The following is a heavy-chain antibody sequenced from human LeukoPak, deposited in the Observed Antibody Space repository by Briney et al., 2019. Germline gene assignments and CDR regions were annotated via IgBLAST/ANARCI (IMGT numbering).Heavy chain of an antibody. CDR3: ARGEVPAAIPNYYYYMDV. V-gene: IGHV1-2*02. D-gene: IGHD2-2*02. Sequence: ASVTVSCKASGYTFTGYYMHWVRQAPGQGLEWMGWINPNSGGTNYAQKFQGRVTMTRDTSISTAYMELSRLRSDDTAVYYCARGEVPAAIPNYYYYMDVWGKGTTVTVSS. J-gene: IGHJ6*03. CDR2: INPNSGGT. CDR1: GYTFTGYY.